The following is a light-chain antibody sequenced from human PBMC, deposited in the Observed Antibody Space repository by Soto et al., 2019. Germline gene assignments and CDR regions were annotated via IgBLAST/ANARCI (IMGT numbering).Light chain of an antibody. CDR3: SSYTSSSTRV. Sequence: QSALTQPASVSGSPGQSTTISCTGTSSDVGGYNYVSWYQQHPGKAPKLMIYDVSNRPSGVSNRFSGSKSGNTASLTISGLHAEDEADYYCSSYTSSSTRVFGGGTKVTVL. V-gene: IGLV2-14*01. CDR1: SSDVGGYNY. J-gene: IGLJ2*01. CDR2: DVS.